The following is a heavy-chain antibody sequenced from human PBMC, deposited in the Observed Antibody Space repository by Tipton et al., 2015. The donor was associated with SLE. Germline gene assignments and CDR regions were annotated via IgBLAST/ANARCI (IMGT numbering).Heavy chain of an antibody. J-gene: IGHJ1*01. Sequence: GSLRLSCSVSGFIFSISAMSWVRQAPGKGLEWVSAVVGGGGSTYYADSVKGRFTISRDSSMNTLYLQMNSLRAEDTAVYCCAKSQSGNYGYFHHWGQGTLVTVSS. CDR3: AKSQSGNYGYFHH. D-gene: IGHD4-17*01. CDR2: VVGGGGST. V-gene: IGHV3-23*01. CDR1: GFIFSISA.